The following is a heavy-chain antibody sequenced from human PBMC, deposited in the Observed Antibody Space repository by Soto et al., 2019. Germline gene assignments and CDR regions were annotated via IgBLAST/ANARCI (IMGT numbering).Heavy chain of an antibody. J-gene: IGHJ2*01. CDR2: IGSKTNSDAT. D-gene: IGHD6-13*01. CDR1: GFTFSGTA. V-gene: IGHV3-73*02. Sequence: EVQLVESGGGLVQPGGSLKLSCAASGFTFSGTAMHWVRQASEKGLEWVGRIGSKTNSDATVYAASVKGRFTFSRDDSKNTAYLEMNSLRTEDTAVYYCTRYSSNWSWYFDLWGRGTLVTVST. CDR3: TRYSSNWSWYFDL.